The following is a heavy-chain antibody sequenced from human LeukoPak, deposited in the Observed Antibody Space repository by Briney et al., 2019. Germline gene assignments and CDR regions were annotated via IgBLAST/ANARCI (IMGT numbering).Heavy chain of an antibody. D-gene: IGHD3-10*01. V-gene: IGHV4-59*08. CDR1: GGSISSYY. CDR2: IYYSGST. CDR3: ARHSMVRGVDENFDY. Sequence: NPSETLSLTCTVSGGSISSYYWSWIRQPPGKGLEWIGYIYYSGSTNYNPSLKSRVTISVDTSKNQFSLKLSSVTAADTAVYYCARHSMVRGVDENFDYWGQGTLVTVSS. J-gene: IGHJ4*02.